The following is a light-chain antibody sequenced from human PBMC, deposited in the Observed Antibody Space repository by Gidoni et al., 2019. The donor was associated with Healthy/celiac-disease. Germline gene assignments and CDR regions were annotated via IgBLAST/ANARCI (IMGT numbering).Light chain of an antibody. CDR3: QQYNSYSPWT. Sequence: DIQMTQSPSTLSASVGDRVTITCRASQSISSWLAWYQQKPGKVPKLLIYKAYSLESGVPSRFSGSGSGTEFTLTISSLQPDDFATYYCQQYNSYSPWTFGQGTKVEIK. CDR2: KAY. CDR1: QSISSW. J-gene: IGKJ1*01. V-gene: IGKV1-5*03.